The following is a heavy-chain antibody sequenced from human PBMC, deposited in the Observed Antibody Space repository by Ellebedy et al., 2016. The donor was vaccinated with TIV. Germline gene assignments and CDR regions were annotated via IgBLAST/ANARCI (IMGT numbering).Heavy chain of an antibody. Sequence: GGSLRLSCAASGFTFSNYAMGWIRQAPGKGLEWVSVMSGSGGRTYYTDSVQGRFTISRDNSKNTLYVQMNSLRADDTAVYYCAKGLRMGTYYSIGDNWFDPWGQGTLVTVSS. D-gene: IGHD3-10*01. J-gene: IGHJ5*02. CDR2: MSGSGGRT. CDR1: GFTFSNYA. CDR3: AKGLRMGTYYSIGDNWFDP. V-gene: IGHV3-23*01.